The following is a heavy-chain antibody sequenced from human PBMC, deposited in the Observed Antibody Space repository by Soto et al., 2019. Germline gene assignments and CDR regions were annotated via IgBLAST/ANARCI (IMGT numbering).Heavy chain of an antibody. D-gene: IGHD5-18*01. CDR3: AVPKNRGYSYGPYFDY. Sequence: ASVKVSCKASGYTFTSYGISWVRQAPGQGLEWMGWISAYNGNTNYAQKLQGRVTMTTDTSTSTAYMELRSLRSDDTAVYYCAVPKNRGYSYGPYFDYWGQGTLVTVSS. V-gene: IGHV1-18*01. CDR2: ISAYNGNT. J-gene: IGHJ4*02. CDR1: GYTFTSYG.